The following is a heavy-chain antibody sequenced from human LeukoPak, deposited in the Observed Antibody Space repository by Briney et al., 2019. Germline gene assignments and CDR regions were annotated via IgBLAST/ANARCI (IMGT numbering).Heavy chain of an antibody. CDR1: GFTFSSYA. Sequence: GGSLRLSYAPSGFTFSSYAMSWVRQAPGKGLEWVGVISGGGSGTYYADSVRGRFTISRDNSKNTVYLQMNSLRAEDTAIYYCAKAVGSSGYFSRDAFDIWGQGTMVTVSS. CDR2: ISGGGSGT. CDR3: AKAVGSSGYFSRDAFDI. V-gene: IGHV3-23*01. D-gene: IGHD3-22*01. J-gene: IGHJ3*02.